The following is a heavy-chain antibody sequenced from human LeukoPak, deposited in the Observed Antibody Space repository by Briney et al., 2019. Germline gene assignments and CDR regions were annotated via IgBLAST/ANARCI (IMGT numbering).Heavy chain of an antibody. CDR3: ARGVEYSLDY. J-gene: IGHJ4*02. Sequence: ASVKVSCKASGYTFTSYDINWVRQATGQGLEWMGWMNPNSGNTGYAQKFQGRVTMTRNTSISTAYMELSSPRSEDTAAYYCARGVEYSLDYWGQGTLVTVSS. D-gene: IGHD1-1*01. V-gene: IGHV1-8*01. CDR2: MNPNSGNT. CDR1: GYTFTSYD.